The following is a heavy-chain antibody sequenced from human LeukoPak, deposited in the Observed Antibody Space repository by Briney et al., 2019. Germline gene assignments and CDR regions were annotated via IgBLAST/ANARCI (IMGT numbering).Heavy chain of an antibody. CDR2: IFYSGST. D-gene: IGHD2-15*01. CDR1: GGSISSYY. Sequence: SETLSLTCTVSGGSISSYYWSWIRQPPGKGLEWIGYIFYSGSTNYNPSLKSRVTMSVDTSKNQFSLKLSSVTAADTAVYYCARDVSAGGLDYWGQGTLVTVSS. V-gene: IGHV4-59*01. J-gene: IGHJ4*02. CDR3: ARDVSAGGLDY.